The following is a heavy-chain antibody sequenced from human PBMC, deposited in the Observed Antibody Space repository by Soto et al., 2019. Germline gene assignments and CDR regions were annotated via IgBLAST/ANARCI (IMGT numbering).Heavy chain of an antibody. CDR1: GGSFSSVG. CDR3: AREGSGYNL. J-gene: IGHJ1*01. CDR2: IIPVFGRP. D-gene: IGHD5-12*01. Sequence: GASVKVSCKASGGSFSSVGISWVRQAPGQGLEWMGGIIPVFGRPNYAQRFRGRLTITADESTNTVYLELIDLRSEDTAVYYCAREGSGYNLWGQGTQVTVSS. V-gene: IGHV1-69*13.